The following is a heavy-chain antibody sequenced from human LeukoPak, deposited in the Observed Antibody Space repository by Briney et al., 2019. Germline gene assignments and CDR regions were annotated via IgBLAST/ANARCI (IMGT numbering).Heavy chain of an antibody. Sequence: GGSLRLSCAASGLTFSSAVMAWVRQCPGKGLEWVASVSGNGYMAYYKDSVRGRFAISRDNSGNTLFLQLSGLTFDDTARYYCAKVDIVGSRKPGMDVWGQGTTVTVSS. J-gene: IGHJ6*02. D-gene: IGHD2-21*01. V-gene: IGHV3-23*01. CDR3: AKVDIVGSRKPGMDV. CDR1: GLTFSSAV. CDR2: VSGNGYMA.